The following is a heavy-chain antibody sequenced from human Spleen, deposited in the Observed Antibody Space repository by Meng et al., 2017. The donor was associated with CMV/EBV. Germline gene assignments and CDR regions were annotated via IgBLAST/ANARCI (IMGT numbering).Heavy chain of an antibody. Sequence: TVLGASLPHGCYYWSWIRQHPERGLEWIGFIYFSGVTYYNPSLKSRITISVDASKRQFFLKLNSVTAADTAVYYCAKTDSREGGFDSWGQGTLVTVSS. CDR3: AKTDSREGGFDS. CDR2: IYFSGVT. J-gene: IGHJ4*02. CDR1: GASLPHGCYY. D-gene: IGHD1-1*01. V-gene: IGHV4-31*03.